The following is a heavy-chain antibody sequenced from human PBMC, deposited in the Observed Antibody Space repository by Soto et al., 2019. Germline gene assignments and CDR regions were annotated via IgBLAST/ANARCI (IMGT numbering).Heavy chain of an antibody. CDR3: ARVVVVPAAPPGAFDY. V-gene: IGHV4-31*03. J-gene: IGHJ4*02. D-gene: IGHD2-2*01. Sequence: SETLSLTCTVSGGSISSGGYYWSWIRQHPGKGLEWIGYIYYSGSTYYNPSLKSRVTISVDTSKNQFSLKLSSVTAADTAVYYCARVVVVPAAPPGAFDYWGQGTLVTVSS. CDR1: GGSISSGGYY. CDR2: IYYSGST.